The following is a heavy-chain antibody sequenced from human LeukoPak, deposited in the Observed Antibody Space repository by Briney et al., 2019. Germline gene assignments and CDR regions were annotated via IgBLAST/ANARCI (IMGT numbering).Heavy chain of an antibody. Sequence: GGSLRLSCAASGFTFSSYGMNWVRQAPGKGLEWISGISPSGGGTYYADFVKGRFTISRDNAKNSLYLQMNSLRAEDTAEYYCARDVVGAFYYYYYMDVWGKGTTVTVSS. D-gene: IGHD1-26*01. V-gene: IGHV3-23*01. CDR3: ARDVVGAFYYYYYMDV. CDR2: ISPSGGGT. CDR1: GFTFSSYG. J-gene: IGHJ6*03.